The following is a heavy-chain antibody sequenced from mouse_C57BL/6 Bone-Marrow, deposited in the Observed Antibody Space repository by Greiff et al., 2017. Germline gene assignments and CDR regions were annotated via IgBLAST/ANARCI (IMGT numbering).Heavy chain of an antibody. J-gene: IGHJ1*03. CDR2: IDPENGDT. Sequence: EVQLQQSGAELVRPGASVKLSCTASGFNIKDDYMHWVKQRPEQGLEWIGWIDPENGDTEYASKFQGKATITADTSSNTPYLQLSSLTSEDTAVYYCTTYYWYFDVWGTGTTVTVSS. V-gene: IGHV14-4*01. CDR3: TTYYWYFDV. CDR1: GFNIKDDY.